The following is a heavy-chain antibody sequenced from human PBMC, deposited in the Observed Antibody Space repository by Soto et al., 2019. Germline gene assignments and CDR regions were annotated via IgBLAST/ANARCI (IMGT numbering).Heavy chain of an antibody. Sequence: SETLSLTCTVSGGSISTYYWTWIRQSPGKGPEWIGYVYHSGTTNYNPSFKSRVTISVDTSKNQFSLKLNSVTAADTAVYYCARDLWGYCGTDCYPLDVWGQGTTVTVSS. D-gene: IGHD2-21*02. J-gene: IGHJ6*02. CDR2: VYHSGTT. V-gene: IGHV4-59*01. CDR3: ARDLWGYCGTDCYPLDV. CDR1: GGSISTYY.